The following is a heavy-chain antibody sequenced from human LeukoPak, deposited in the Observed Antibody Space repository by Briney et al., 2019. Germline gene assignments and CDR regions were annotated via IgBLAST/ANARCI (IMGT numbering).Heavy chain of an antibody. J-gene: IGHJ5*02. CDR3: AIQTPGMITFRS. CDR2: ISSSGSTT. D-gene: IGHD3-16*01. V-gene: IGHV3-48*03. Sequence: GGSLRLSCAASGFTFSSYEMNWVRQAPGKGLEWVSYISSSGSTTYYADSVKGRFTISRDNSKNTLYLQMNSLRAEDTAVYYCAIQTPGMITFRSWGQGTLVTVSS. CDR1: GFTFSSYE.